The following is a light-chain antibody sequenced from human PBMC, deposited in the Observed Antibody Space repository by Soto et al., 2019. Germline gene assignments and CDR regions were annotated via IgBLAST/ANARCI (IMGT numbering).Light chain of an antibody. J-gene: IGKJ3*01. V-gene: IGKV3-20*01. CDR2: GAS. CDR1: QSVSSSY. CDR3: QQYGSSPLFT. Sequence: EIVLTQSPGTLSLSPGERATLSCRASQSVSSSYLVWYQQKPGQAPRLLIYGASSRATCIPDRFSGSRYGTDFTLTISRLEPEDFAVYYCQQYGSSPLFTFGPGTKVDIK.